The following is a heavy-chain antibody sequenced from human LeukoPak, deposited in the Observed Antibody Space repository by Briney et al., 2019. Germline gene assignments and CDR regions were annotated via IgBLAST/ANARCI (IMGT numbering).Heavy chain of an antibody. CDR3: ARQRGSYRSALDY. CDR2: IYPGDSDT. J-gene: IGHJ4*02. CDR1: GYSFSSYC. D-gene: IGHD1-26*01. V-gene: IGHV5-51*01. Sequence: GESLKISCKGSGYSFSSYCIGWVLQMPGKGLEWMGIIYPGDSDTRYSPSFQGQVTISADKSISTVYLQWSSLKASDTAIFYCARQRGSYRSALDYWGQGTLVTVSS.